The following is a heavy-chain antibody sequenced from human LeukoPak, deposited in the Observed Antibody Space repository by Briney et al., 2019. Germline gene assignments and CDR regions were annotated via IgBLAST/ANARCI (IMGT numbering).Heavy chain of an antibody. J-gene: IGHJ5*02. D-gene: IGHD3-22*01. V-gene: IGHV3-21*01. Sequence: GGSLRLSCAASGFTFSSYSMNWVRQAPGKGLEWVSSISSSSSYIYYADSVKGRFTISRDNAKNSLYLQMNSLRAEDTAVYYCARVGTYYYDSSGYADNWFDPWGQGTLVTVSS. CDR3: ARVGTYYYDSSGYADNWFDP. CDR2: ISSSSSYI. CDR1: GFTFSSYS.